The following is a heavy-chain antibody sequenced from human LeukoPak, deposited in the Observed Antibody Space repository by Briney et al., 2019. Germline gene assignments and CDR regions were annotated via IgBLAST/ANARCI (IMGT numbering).Heavy chain of an antibody. D-gene: IGHD5-12*01. Sequence: GGSLRLSCTVSGFSLSSYAMSWVRRAPGKGLEWVSATSSSDAGKYYADSVRGRFTISRDNSRNTMYLQMNSLRAEDTAVYYCARSYKGYSGYDWGAWGQGTLVTVSS. CDR2: TSSSDAGK. J-gene: IGHJ4*02. V-gene: IGHV3-23*01. CDR3: ARSYKGYSGYDWGA. CDR1: GFSLSSYA.